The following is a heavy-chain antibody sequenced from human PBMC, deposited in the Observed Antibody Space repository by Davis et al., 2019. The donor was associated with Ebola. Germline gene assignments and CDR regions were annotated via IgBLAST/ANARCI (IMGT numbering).Heavy chain of an antibody. CDR1: GGSISSGGYY. V-gene: IGHV4-31*03. J-gene: IGHJ6*02. Sequence: MPSETLSLTCTVSGGSISSGGYYWSWIRQHPGKGLEWIGYIYYSGSTYYNPSLKSRVTISVDTSKNQFSLKLSSVTAADTAVYYCASGYSYGYNYYYGMDVWGQGTTVTVSS. CDR2: IYYSGST. D-gene: IGHD5-18*01. CDR3: ASGYSYGYNYYYGMDV.